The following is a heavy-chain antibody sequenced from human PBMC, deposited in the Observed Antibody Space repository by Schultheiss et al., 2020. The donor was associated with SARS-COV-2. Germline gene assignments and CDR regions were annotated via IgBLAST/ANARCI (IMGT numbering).Heavy chain of an antibody. CDR3: ARQIKVGSYYNSATLSFI. CDR2: IYYNGNT. D-gene: IGHD5-24*01. V-gene: IGHV4-59*08. Sequence: SQTLSLTCTVSGGSISSYYWSWIRQPPGKGLEWIGYIYYNGNTNCNPSLKSRVTMSIDTSKNQFSLKLNSVSAADTAVYFCARQIKVGSYYNSATLSFIWGRGALVTVSS. J-gene: IGHJ4*02. CDR1: GGSISSYY.